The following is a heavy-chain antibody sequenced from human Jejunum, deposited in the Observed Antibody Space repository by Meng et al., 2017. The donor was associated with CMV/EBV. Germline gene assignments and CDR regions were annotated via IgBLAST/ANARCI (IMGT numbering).Heavy chain of an antibody. CDR2: IYYRGTT. J-gene: IGHJ4*02. CDR1: GASITSEGYY. Sequence: VSGASITSEGYYWSWSRQPPGKGLEWVGHIYYRGTTYYNPSLKSRVTISVDTSKNQFSLKLTSVTAADTAVYYCARDRRTATETFDYWGQGNLVTVSS. D-gene: IGHD1-26*01. CDR3: ARDRRTATETFDY. V-gene: IGHV4-31*02.